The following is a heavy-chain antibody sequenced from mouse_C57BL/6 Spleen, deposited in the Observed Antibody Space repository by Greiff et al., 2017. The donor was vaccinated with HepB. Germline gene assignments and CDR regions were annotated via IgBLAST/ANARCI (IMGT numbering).Heavy chain of an antibody. CDR2: IYPRSGNT. J-gene: IGHJ2*01. CDR1: GYTFTSYG. Sequence: VQLQESGAELARPGASVKLSCKASGYTFTSYGISWVKQRTGQGLEWIGEIYPRSGNTYYNEKFKGKATLTADKSSSTAYMELRSLTSEDSAVYFCARPPITTVVATDYWGQGTTLTVSS. CDR3: ARPPITTVVATDY. D-gene: IGHD1-1*01. V-gene: IGHV1-81*01.